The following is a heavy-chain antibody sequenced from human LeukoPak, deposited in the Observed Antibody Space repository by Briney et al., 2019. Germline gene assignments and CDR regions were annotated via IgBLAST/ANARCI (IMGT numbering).Heavy chain of an antibody. V-gene: IGHV3-23*01. CDR2: ISGSGGST. J-gene: IGHJ1*01. D-gene: IGHD2-15*01. CDR1: GFTFSGYA. CDR3: ANILSCSGGSCYSKYFQH. Sequence: GGSLRLSCAASGFTFSGYAMSWVRQAPGKGLEWVSAISGSGGSTYYADSVKGRFTISRDNSKNTPYLQMNSLRAEDTAVYYCANILSCSGGSCYSKYFQHWGQGTLVTVSS.